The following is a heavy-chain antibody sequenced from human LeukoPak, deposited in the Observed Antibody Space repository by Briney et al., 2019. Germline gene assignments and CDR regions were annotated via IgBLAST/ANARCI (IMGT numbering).Heavy chain of an antibody. J-gene: IGHJ4*02. Sequence: GGSLRLSCAASGFTFSSYWMSWVRQAPGKGLEWVANIKQDGSEKYYVDSVKGRFTISRDNAKNSLYLQMNSLRAEDTAVYYCARGPVATFGVINYYFDYWGQGTLVTVSS. CDR1: GFTFSSYW. CDR2: IKQDGSEK. D-gene: IGHD3-3*01. V-gene: IGHV3-7*01. CDR3: ARGPVATFGVINYYFDY.